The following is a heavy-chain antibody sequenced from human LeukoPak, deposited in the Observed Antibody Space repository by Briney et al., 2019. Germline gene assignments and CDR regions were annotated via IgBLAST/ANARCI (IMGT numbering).Heavy chain of an antibody. CDR2: INAGNGNT. CDR1: GYTFTSYA. J-gene: IGHJ5*02. CDR3: ARDGARGITIFGVAYLGWFDP. Sequence: ASVKVSCKASGYTFTSYAMHWVRQAPGQRLEWMGWINAGNGNTKYSQKFQGRVTITRDTSASTAYMELRSLRSDDTAVYYCARDGARGITIFGVAYLGWFDPWGQGTLVTVSS. V-gene: IGHV1-3*01. D-gene: IGHD3-3*01.